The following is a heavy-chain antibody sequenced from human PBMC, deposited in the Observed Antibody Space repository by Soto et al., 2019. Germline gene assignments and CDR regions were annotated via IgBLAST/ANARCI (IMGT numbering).Heavy chain of an antibody. CDR2: INPIGGGT. J-gene: IGHJ4*02. CDR3: GRDSLAYSSGYCDY. CDR1: GYTFPSYY. Sequence: ASVKVSCKASGYTFPSYYIHWVRQAPGQGLEWMGIINPIGGGTTYAQKFQGRITMTRDTSTSTVYMQLSSLRSEDTAVYYCGRDSLAYSSGYCDYWGQGTLVTVSS. V-gene: IGHV1-46*03. D-gene: IGHD6-25*01.